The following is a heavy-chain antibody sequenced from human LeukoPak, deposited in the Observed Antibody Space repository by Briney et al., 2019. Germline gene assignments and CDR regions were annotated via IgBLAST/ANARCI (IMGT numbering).Heavy chain of an antibody. CDR3: AREGPWGVVTIDY. V-gene: IGHV1-2*02. Sequence: GASVKVSCKASGYTFTDYYIHWVRQAPGQGLEWMGWINPNSGGTNYAQKFQGRVTMTRDTSISTAYMDLSRLRSDDTAVYYCAREGPWGVVTIDYWGQGTLVTVSS. D-gene: IGHD4-23*01. CDR2: INPNSGGT. CDR1: GYTFTDYY. J-gene: IGHJ4*02.